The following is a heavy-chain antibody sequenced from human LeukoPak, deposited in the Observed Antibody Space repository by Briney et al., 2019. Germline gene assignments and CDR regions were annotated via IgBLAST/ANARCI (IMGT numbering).Heavy chain of an antibody. D-gene: IGHD4-23*01. CDR3: TTSPAVAS. CDR1: GFTVSNNY. CDR2: IYSGGTT. V-gene: IGHV3-53*01. J-gene: IGHJ5*02. Sequence: GGSLRLSCAASGFTVSNNYMTWVRQAPGKGLEWVSLIYSGGTTFYTDSVKGRFTISRDSYKNPLYLQMNNLKAEDTAVYYCTTSPAVASWGQGTLVTVSS.